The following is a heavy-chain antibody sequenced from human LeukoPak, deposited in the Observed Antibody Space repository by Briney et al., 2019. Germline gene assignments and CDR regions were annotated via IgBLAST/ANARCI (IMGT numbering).Heavy chain of an antibody. V-gene: IGHV3-64*02. CDR1: GFTFSSFA. CDR3: ARGWYGSDY. CDR2: ITNNGGST. J-gene: IGHJ4*02. Sequence: GGSLRLSCAASGFTFSSFAMHWVRQAPGKGLEYVSGITNNGGSTNYADSVKGRFTISRDNSKNTLYLQTARLRPDDMAVYYCARGWYGSDYWGQGTLVTVSS. D-gene: IGHD3-10*01.